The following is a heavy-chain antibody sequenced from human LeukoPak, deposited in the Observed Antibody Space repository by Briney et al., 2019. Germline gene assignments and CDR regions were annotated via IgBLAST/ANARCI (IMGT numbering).Heavy chain of an antibody. Sequence: GGSLRLSCAASGFSLSTYAMHWVRQAPGKGLEWVSGISWNSGSIGYADSVKGRYTISRDNAKNSLYLQMNSLRAEDTALYYCAKAGGAAAGGFDYWGQGTLVTVSS. CDR1: GFSLSTYA. J-gene: IGHJ4*02. V-gene: IGHV3-9*01. CDR2: ISWNSGSI. D-gene: IGHD6-13*01. CDR3: AKAGGAAAGGFDY.